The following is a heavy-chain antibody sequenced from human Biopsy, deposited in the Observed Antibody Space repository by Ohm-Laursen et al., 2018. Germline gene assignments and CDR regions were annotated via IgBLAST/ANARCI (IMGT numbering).Heavy chain of an antibody. V-gene: IGHV3-7*01. CDR2: IQRDGSEK. CDR1: GFTFNNAW. D-gene: IGHD6-13*01. J-gene: IGHJ4*02. Sequence: SLRLSCSASGFTFNNAWMNWVRQAPGKGLEWVAKIQRDGSEKYYVDSVTGRFTISRDNAKNSMYLQMNSLRAEDTALYYCARATSTAGTGYFDYWGQGILVTVSS. CDR3: ARATSTAGTGYFDY.